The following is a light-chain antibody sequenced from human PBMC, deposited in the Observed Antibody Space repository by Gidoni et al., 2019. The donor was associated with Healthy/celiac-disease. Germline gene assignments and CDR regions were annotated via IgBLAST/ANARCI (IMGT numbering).Light chain of an antibody. CDR2: DSS. J-gene: IGKJ1*01. CDR3: QQRSNWPWT. V-gene: IGKV3-11*01. CDR1: QSVSSY. Sequence: ESVLAPSPASLSLSPGERATLCCRASQSVSSYLAWYQQKPGQAPRLPIYDSSTRAPGIPARFSGSGSGTDFPLTISSLEPEDFAVYYCQQRSNWPWTFGQGTKVEIK.